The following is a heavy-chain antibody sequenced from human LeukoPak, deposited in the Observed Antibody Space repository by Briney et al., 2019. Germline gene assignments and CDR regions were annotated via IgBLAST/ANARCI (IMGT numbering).Heavy chain of an antibody. CDR3: ARDWSSSWDWGANDY. Sequence: GGSLRLSCAASGFIFSSYWMSWVRQAPGKGLECVANIKQDGSEKYYVDSVKGRFTISRDNAKNSLYLQMNSLRAEDTAVYYCARDWSSSWDWGANDYWGQGTLVTVSS. J-gene: IGHJ4*02. CDR2: IKQDGSEK. CDR1: GFIFSSYW. D-gene: IGHD6-6*01. V-gene: IGHV3-7*01.